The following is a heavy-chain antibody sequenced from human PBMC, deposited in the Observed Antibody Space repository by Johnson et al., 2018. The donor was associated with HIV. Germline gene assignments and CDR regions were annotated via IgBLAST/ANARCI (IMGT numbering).Heavy chain of an antibody. CDR1: GFTFSSYA. V-gene: IGHV3-30*04. D-gene: IGHD7-27*01. Sequence: QVQLVESGGGVVQPGRSLRLSCAASGFTFSSYAMHWVRQAPGKGLEWVAVISFDGSNEHYADSVRGRFTISRDNSKNTLFLQMNSLTADDTAIYYCVRSPNWALGDIWGQGTMATVSS. CDR2: ISFDGSNE. J-gene: IGHJ3*02. CDR3: VRSPNWALGDI.